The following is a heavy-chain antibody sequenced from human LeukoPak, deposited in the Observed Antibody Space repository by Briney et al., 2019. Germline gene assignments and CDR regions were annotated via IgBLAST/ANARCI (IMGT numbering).Heavy chain of an antibody. CDR3: ARVRSSSWYRRFDP. CDR1: GGSISSNNYY. D-gene: IGHD6-13*01. J-gene: IGHJ5*02. CDR2: IYYSGST. V-gene: IGHV4-39*07. Sequence: PSETLSLTCTVSGGSISSNNYYWGWIRQPPGKGLEWIGSIYYSGSTYYNPSLKSRVTISVDTSKNQFSLKLSSVTAADTAVYYCARVRSSSWYRRFDPWGQGTLVTVSS.